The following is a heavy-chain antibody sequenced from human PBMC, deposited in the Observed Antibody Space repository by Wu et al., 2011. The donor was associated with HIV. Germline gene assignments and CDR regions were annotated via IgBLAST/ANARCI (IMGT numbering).Heavy chain of an antibody. V-gene: IGHV5-51*01. CDR3: ARPSEGYSSGVGFDY. D-gene: IGHD6-19*01. CDR2: SILVTLIP. J-gene: IGHJ4*02. Sequence: VQAGAVWSRGETAGESLKISCKGLDTALLDTGSAGCARCPGKAWSGWGSSILVTLIPDTSPSFQGQVTISADKSISTAYLQWSSLKASDTAMYYCARPSEGYSSGVGFDYWGQGTLVTVSS. CDR1: DTALLDTG.